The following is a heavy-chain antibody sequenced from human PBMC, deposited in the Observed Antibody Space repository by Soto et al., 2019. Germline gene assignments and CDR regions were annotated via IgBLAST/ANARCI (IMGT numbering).Heavy chain of an antibody. CDR2: ISYDGNNK. Sequence: QVQLVESGGGVVQPGRSLRLSCAASGFTFSTYDMHWVRQAPGKGLEWVAVISYDGNNKYYADSVKGRFTISRDNSKNTLYLQMSSLRAEDTAVYYCAKSVYNWNDGFFDYWGQGTLVTVSS. CDR1: GFTFSTYD. V-gene: IGHV3-30*18. D-gene: IGHD1-1*01. J-gene: IGHJ4*02. CDR3: AKSVYNWNDGFFDY.